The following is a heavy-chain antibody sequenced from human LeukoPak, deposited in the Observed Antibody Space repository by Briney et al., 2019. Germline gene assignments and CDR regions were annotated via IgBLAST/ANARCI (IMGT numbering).Heavy chain of an antibody. Sequence: GGSLRLSCAASGFTFSSYGMHWVRQAPGKGLEWVAVIWYDGSNKYYADSVKGRFTISRDNSKNTLYLQMNSLRAEDTAVYYCAKAPGLLPPLPFDYWGQGTLVTVSS. D-gene: IGHD2-21*02. V-gene: IGHV3-33*06. CDR3: AKAPGLLPPLPFDY. CDR1: GFTFSSYG. J-gene: IGHJ4*02. CDR2: IWYDGSNK.